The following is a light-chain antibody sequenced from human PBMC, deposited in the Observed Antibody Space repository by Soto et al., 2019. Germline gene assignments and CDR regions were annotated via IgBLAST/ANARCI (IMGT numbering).Light chain of an antibody. Sequence: EIVMTQSPATLSVSPGERATLSCRASQSVSNNLAWYQQKSGQAPRLLIYGASTRATGIPARFSGSGSGTEFTLTISSLQSEDFAVYYCQQYNNWPRTFXPGTKVDIK. CDR2: GAS. CDR3: QQYNNWPRT. CDR1: QSVSNN. V-gene: IGKV3-15*01. J-gene: IGKJ3*01.